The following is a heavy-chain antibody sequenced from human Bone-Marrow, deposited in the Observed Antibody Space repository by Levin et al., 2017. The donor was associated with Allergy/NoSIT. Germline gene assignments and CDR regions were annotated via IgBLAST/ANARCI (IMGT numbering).Heavy chain of an antibody. CDR3: ARGHSYGYPNDY. Sequence: PSETLSLTCTVSGGSISSYYWSWIRQPPGKGLEWIGYIYYSGSTNYNPSLKSRVTISVDTSKNQFSLKLSSVTAADTAVYYCARGHSYGYPNDYWGQGTLVTVSS. V-gene: IGHV4-59*01. CDR1: GGSISSYY. CDR2: IYYSGST. J-gene: IGHJ4*02. D-gene: IGHD5-18*01.